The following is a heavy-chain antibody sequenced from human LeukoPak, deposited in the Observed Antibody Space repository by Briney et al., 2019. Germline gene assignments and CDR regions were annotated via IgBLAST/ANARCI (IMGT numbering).Heavy chain of an antibody. Sequence: PGGSLRLSCVASGFTFSSYAMSWVRQAPGKGLECVSAMSGSGGSTYYADSVKGRFTISRDNSKNTLYLQMNNLRAEDTAVYYCAKDKRHTSGWCYDYWGQGTLVTVSS. CDR1: GFTFSSYA. V-gene: IGHV3-23*01. D-gene: IGHD6-19*01. J-gene: IGHJ4*02. CDR2: MSGSGGST. CDR3: AKDKRHTSGWCYDY.